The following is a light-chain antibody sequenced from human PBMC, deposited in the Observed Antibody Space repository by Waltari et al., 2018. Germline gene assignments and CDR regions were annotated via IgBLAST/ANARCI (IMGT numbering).Light chain of an antibody. J-gene: IGKJ4*01. V-gene: IGKV1-33*01. Sequence: QLTHSPSSLSASVGDELTITCQASQAIYDFLSWYQQKPGQAPRLLIYHASNLETGVPSRFSGSGYGTQFSLTISGLLPEDFATYYCLQFDTAWLSFGGGTKVEIK. CDR2: HAS. CDR1: QAIYDF. CDR3: LQFDTAWLS.